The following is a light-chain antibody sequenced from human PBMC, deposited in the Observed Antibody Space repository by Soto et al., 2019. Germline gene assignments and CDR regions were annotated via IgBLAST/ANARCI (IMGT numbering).Light chain of an antibody. CDR2: AAS. CDR3: QQTYTTPEIT. J-gene: IGKJ5*01. V-gene: IGKV1-39*01. Sequence: DIQMTQSPSSLSALVGDRVTITCRASQSVSRYLNWYQHKPGKAPKLLINAASNLRSGVPSRFSGSGSGTDFTLTIDGLQPEDFAIYYCQQTYTTPEITFGQGTRLEIK. CDR1: QSVSRY.